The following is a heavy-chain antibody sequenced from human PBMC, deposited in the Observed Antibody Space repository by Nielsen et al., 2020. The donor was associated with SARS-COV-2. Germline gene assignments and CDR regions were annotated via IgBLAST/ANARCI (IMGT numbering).Heavy chain of an antibody. D-gene: IGHD3-22*01. CDR2: IYYSGST. V-gene: IGHV4-31*03. CDR1: GGSISSGGYY. Sequence: SETLSLTCTVSGGSISSGGYYWSWIRQHPGKGLEWIGYIYYSGSTYYNPSLKSRVTISVDTSKNQFSLKLSSVTAADTAVYYCARGTLSITMILVVANTDYFFDYWGQGTLVTVSS. CDR3: ARGTLSITMILVVANTDYFFDY. J-gene: IGHJ4*02.